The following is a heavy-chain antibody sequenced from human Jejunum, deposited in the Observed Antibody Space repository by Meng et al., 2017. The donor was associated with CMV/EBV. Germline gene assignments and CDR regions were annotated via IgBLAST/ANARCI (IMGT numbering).Heavy chain of an antibody. CDR2: VSYNGNT. V-gene: IGHV4-59*02. Sequence: GGSVTDFHSGSWVRQPPGKGLEWIAYVSYNGNTNYNRSLKGRVSVSSDAAKNQFYLRLASATTADTAVYYCARGWADIRFSGAMDVWGQGTTVTVSS. D-gene: IGHD3-3*01. CDR1: GGSVTDFH. CDR3: ARGWADIRFSGAMDV. J-gene: IGHJ6*02.